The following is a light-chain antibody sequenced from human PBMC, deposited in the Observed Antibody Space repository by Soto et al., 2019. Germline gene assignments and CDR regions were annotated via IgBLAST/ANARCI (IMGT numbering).Light chain of an antibody. CDR2: GAS. Sequence: EIVLTQSPGTLSLSPGERATLSCRASQSVWNSYLAWYQQNPGQAPRLLIYGASSRATGIPDRFSGSGSGTDFTLTISRLEPEDFAVYYCQQYGSSPMYTFGQGTKLEIK. V-gene: IGKV3-20*01. CDR1: QSVWNSY. J-gene: IGKJ2*01. CDR3: QQYGSSPMYT.